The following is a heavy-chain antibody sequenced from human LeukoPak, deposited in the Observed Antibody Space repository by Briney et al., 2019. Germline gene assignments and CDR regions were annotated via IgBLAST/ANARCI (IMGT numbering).Heavy chain of an antibody. CDR3: AKVRVAEGHDVFDI. CDR1: GFTFSSYA. CDR2: FSGSGGST. J-gene: IGHJ3*02. V-gene: IGHV3-23*01. Sequence: GGSLRLSCAASGFTFSSYAMSWVRQAPGKGLEWVSTFSGSGGSTYYADSVKGRFTISRDNSRNTLYLQMNSLRAEDMALYYCAKVRVAEGHDVFDIWGQGTMVTVSS. D-gene: IGHD2-15*01.